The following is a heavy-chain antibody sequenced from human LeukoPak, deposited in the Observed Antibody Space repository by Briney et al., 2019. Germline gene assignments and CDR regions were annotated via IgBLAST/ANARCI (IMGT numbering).Heavy chain of an antibody. J-gene: IGHJ4*02. V-gene: IGHV3-30*18. CDR1: GFTFSSYG. CDR2: ISYDGSNK. CDR3: AKLPGTYGSSNY. D-gene: IGHD3-16*01. Sequence: GRSLRLSCAASGFTFSSYGMHWVRQAPGKGLEWVAVISYDGSNKYYADSVKGRFTISRDNSKNTLYLQMNSLRAEDTAVYYCAKLPGTYGSSNYWGQGTLVTVSS.